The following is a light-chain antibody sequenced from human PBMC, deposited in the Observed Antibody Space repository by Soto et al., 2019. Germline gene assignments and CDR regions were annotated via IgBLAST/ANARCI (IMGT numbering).Light chain of an antibody. CDR3: QQRSDWQIT. CDR1: QSVSSY. CDR2: DAS. J-gene: IGKJ5*01. Sequence: EIVLTQSPATLSLSPGERATLSCRASQSVSSYLDGYQQKPGQAPRLLIYDASNRATGIPARFSGSGSGTDFTLTSSSLEPEDFAVYYCQQRSDWQITFGQGTRLEIK. V-gene: IGKV3-11*01.